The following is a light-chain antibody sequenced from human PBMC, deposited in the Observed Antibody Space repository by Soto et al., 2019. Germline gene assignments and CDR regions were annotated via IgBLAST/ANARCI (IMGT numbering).Light chain of an antibody. Sequence: QTVVTQEPSFSVSPGRTVTLTCGLSSGSVSTSYYPSWYQQTPGQAPRTLIYSTNTRSSGVPDRFSGSILGNKAALTITGALADDESDYYCVLYIGSGTLVFGGGTKLTVL. CDR2: STN. CDR1: SGSVSTSYY. CDR3: VLYIGSGTLV. V-gene: IGLV8-61*01. J-gene: IGLJ2*01.